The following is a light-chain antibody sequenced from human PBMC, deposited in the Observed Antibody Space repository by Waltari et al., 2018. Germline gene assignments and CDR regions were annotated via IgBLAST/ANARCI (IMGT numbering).Light chain of an antibody. V-gene: IGKV4-1*01. CDR3: QQYYSVPLT. Sequence: DIVMTQSPDSLAVSLGERATINCKSSQTISYSSNNKHYLACYQKKPGQPPRLLISWASSRESGVPDRFSGSGSGTEFTLTISSLQVEDVAIYYCQQYYSVPLTFGQGTKVGIK. CDR1: QTISYSSNNKHY. CDR2: WAS. J-gene: IGKJ1*01.